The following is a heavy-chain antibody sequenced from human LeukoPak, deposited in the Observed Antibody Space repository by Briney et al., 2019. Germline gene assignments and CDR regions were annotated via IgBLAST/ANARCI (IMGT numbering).Heavy chain of an antibody. J-gene: IGHJ6*02. V-gene: IGHV3-7*03. CDR2: INHNGNVN. D-gene: IGHD5-18*01. CDR3: AKGGGSYSYGLGLYGMDV. Sequence: GGSLRLSCAASGFTFSSYWMNWARQAPGKGLEWVASINHNGNVNYYVDSVKGRFTISRDNSKNTLYLQMNSLRAEDTAVYYCAKGGGSYSYGLGLYGMDVWGQGTTVTVSS. CDR1: GFTFSSYW.